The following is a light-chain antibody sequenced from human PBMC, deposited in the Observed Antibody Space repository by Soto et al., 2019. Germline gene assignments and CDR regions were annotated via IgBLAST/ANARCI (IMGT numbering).Light chain of an antibody. J-gene: IGKJ1*01. Sequence: EIEMTQSPASRTLYPGERATLSCRASQSVSSYLAWYQQKPGQAPRLLIYDASTRATGIPARFSGSGSGTDFTLTITSLEPEDFAVYYCQQRSNWPPTFGQGTKVDI. CDR2: DAS. V-gene: IGKV3-11*01. CDR3: QQRSNWPPT. CDR1: QSVSSY.